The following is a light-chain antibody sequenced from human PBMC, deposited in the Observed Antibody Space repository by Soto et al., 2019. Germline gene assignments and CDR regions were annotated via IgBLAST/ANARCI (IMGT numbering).Light chain of an antibody. V-gene: IGKV1-5*01. CDR3: QQYNTYST. J-gene: IGKJ5*01. CDR1: QSISRW. CDR2: DAS. Sequence: DIQMTQSPSTLSGSFGDRVTITCRASQSISRWLAWYQQKPGKAPQALIYDASSLKSGVPSRFSGNASGTEFTLTISSLKPDDFATYYCQQYNTYSTFGQGTRLEIK.